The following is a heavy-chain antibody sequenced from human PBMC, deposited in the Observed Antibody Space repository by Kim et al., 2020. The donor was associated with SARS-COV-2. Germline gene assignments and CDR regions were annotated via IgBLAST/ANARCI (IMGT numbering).Heavy chain of an antibody. V-gene: IGHV1-8*01. CDR1: GYTFTSYD. Sequence: ASVKVSCKASGYTFTSYDINWVRQATGQGLEWMGWMNPNSGNTGYAQKFQGRVTMTRNTSISTAYMELSSLRSEDTAVYYCARGESSGWYRYYYYYYMDVWGKGTTVTVSS. CDR3: ARGESSGWYRYYYYYYMDV. D-gene: IGHD6-19*01. J-gene: IGHJ6*03. CDR2: MNPNSGNT.